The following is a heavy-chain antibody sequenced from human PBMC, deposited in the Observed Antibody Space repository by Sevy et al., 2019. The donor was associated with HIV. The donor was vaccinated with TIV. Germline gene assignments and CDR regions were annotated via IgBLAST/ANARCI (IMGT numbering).Heavy chain of an antibody. J-gene: IGHJ6*02. CDR1: GFPSGSYE. V-gene: IGHV3-48*03. Sequence: GGSLRLSFAAPGFPSGSYEINWVRKAQGKGLEWVSYISSSGSPTYYADPVKGRFTISRDNAKNSLYLQMNSLRAEDTAVYYCARDAPEWLLAQPAYYGMDVWGQGTTVTVSS. D-gene: IGHD3-3*01. CDR3: ARDAPEWLLAQPAYYGMDV. CDR2: ISSSGSPT.